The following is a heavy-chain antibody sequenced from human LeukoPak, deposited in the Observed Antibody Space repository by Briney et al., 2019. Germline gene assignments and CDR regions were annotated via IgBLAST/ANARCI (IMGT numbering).Heavy chain of an antibody. V-gene: IGHV3-73*01. CDR3: TTYKSGHY. CDR1: GFTFRGWV. CDR2: ITTKANRYAT. Sequence: GGSLKLSCAASGFTFRGWVMHGVRQASGKGREWVGRITTKANRYATAYAASLKGRFTISRHDSKNTAYLQMNSLRTEDTAVYYCTTYKSGHYWGQGTLVTVSS. D-gene: IGHD3-3*01. J-gene: IGHJ4*02.